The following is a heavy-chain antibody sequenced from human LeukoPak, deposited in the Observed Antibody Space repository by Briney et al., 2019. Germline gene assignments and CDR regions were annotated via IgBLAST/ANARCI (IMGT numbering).Heavy chain of an antibody. D-gene: IGHD2-2*01. CDR2: IYHSGST. V-gene: IGHV4-38-2*02. Sequence: PETLCLTCAVSGYSISRGYTRGWIRQPPGKGREWIGSIYHSGSTYYNPSLKSRVTISVDTSKNQFSLKLSSVTAADTAVYFCARDPYCSGTSCYPFDYWGQGTLVTVSS. J-gene: IGHJ4*02. CDR1: GYSISRGYT. CDR3: ARDPYCSGTSCYPFDY.